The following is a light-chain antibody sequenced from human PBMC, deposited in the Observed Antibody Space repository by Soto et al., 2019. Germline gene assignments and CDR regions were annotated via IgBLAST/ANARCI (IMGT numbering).Light chain of an antibody. CDR2: EVT. V-gene: IGLV2-14*01. J-gene: IGLJ1*01. CDR1: NSDIGAYNY. Sequence: QSVLSPPASVSVTPGQSISISCPPTNSDIGAYNYVSWYQPHSGKSPKLRIYEVTNRPSGVSDPFSGSKSGNTASLTISGLQAENEANYYCNSYTSLSNRVFGSGTKVTVL. CDR3: NSYTSLSNRV.